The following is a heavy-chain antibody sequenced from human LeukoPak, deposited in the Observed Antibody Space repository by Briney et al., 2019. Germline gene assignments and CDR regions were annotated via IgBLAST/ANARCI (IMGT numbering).Heavy chain of an antibody. D-gene: IGHD6-19*01. CDR1: GFTFSSYA. CDR2: ISGSGGST. CDR3: AKGHGIAVAGTEFYYYGMDV. V-gene: IGHV3-23*01. Sequence: GGSLRLSCAASGFTFSSYAMSWVRQAPGKGLEWVSAISGSGGSTYYADPVKGRFTISRDNSKNTLYLQMNSLRAEDTAVYYCAKGHGIAVAGTEFYYYGMDVWGQGTTVTVSS. J-gene: IGHJ6*02.